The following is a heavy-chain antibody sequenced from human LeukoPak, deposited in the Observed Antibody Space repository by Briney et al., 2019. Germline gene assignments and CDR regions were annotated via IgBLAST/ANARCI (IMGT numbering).Heavy chain of an antibody. CDR2: IYYSGST. J-gene: IGHJ4*02. Sequence: TLSLTCTVSGGSISSGDYCWSWIRQPPGKGLEWIGYIYYSGSTYYNPSLKSRVTISVDTSKNQFSLKLSSATAADTAVYYCARITVTPDWYFDYWGQGTLVTVSS. D-gene: IGHD4-17*01. CDR3: ARITVTPDWYFDY. CDR1: GGSISSGDYC. V-gene: IGHV4-30-4*01.